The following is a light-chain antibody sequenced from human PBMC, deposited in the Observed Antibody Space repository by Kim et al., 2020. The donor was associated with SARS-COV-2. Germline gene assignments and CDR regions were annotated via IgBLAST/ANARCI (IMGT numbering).Light chain of an antibody. CDR2: EVT. J-gene: IGLJ1*01. CDR1: SSDVGGYNY. CDR3: SSYVGSNNSDV. V-gene: IGLV2-8*01. Sequence: QSALTQPPSASGSPGQSVTISCTGTSSDVGGYNYVSWYQQYPGKAPKLMIYEVTKRPSGVPDRFSGSKSDNTASLIVSGLQAEDEADYYCSSYVGSNNSDVFGTGTKVTVL.